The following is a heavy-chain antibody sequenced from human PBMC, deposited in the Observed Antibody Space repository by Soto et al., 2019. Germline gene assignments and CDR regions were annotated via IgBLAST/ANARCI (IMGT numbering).Heavy chain of an antibody. CDR2: ISSSSSYI. Sequence: GGSVRLSCAASGFTFSSYSMNWVRQPPGKGLEWVSSISSSSSYIYYADSVKGRFTISRDNAKNSLYLQMNSLRAEDTAVYYCARDLASTTIPNYWGQGTLVTVSS. CDR3: ARDLASTTIPNY. J-gene: IGHJ4*02. D-gene: IGHD4-17*01. V-gene: IGHV3-21*01. CDR1: GFTFSSYS.